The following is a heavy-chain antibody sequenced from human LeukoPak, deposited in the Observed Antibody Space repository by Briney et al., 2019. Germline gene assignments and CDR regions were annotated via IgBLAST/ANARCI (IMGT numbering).Heavy chain of an antibody. J-gene: IGHJ3*02. CDR3: AREGVAGNDAFDI. CDR1: GFTVSNNY. CDR2: IYSGGST. D-gene: IGHD6-19*01. V-gene: IGHV3-66*02. Sequence: PGGSLRLSCEASGFTVSNNYMSWVRQAPGKGLEWVSVIYSGGSTYYADSVKGRFTISRDNSKNTLYLQMNSLRAEDTAVYYCAREGVAGNDAFDIWGQGTMVTVSS.